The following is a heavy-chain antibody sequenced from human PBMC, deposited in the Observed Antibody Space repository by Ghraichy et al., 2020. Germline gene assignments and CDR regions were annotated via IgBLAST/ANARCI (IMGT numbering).Heavy chain of an antibody. CDR2: IYHSGST. CDR1: GGSISSSNW. Sequence: SETLSLTCAVSGGSISSSNWWSWVRQPPGKGLEWIGEIYHSGSTNYNPSLKSRVTISVDKSKNQFSLKLSSVTAADTAVYYCARDRGDSSSWFRYYFDYWGQGTLVTVSS. CDR3: ARDRGDSSSWFRYYFDY. J-gene: IGHJ4*02. V-gene: IGHV4-4*02. D-gene: IGHD6-13*01.